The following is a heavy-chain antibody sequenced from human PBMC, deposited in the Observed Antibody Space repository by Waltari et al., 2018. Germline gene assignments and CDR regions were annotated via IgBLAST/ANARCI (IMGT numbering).Heavy chain of an antibody. V-gene: IGHV1-3*01. J-gene: IGHJ3*02. D-gene: IGHD3-22*01. CDR3: ARYDSRVRAFDI. CDR1: GYTFTSYA. CDR2: INAGNGNT. Sequence: QVQLVQSGAEVKKPGASVKVSCKASGYTFTSYAMHWVRQAPGQRLEWMGRINAGNGNTKYSQKFQGRVTITRDTSASTAYMELSSLRSEDTAVYYCARYDSRVRAFDIWGQGTMVTVSS.